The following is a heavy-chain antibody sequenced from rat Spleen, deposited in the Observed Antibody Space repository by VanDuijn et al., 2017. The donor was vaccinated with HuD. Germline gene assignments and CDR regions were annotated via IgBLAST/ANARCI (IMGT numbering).Heavy chain of an antibody. CDR2: ILYDDTNT. CDR1: GFTFSNYY. D-gene: IGHD1-12*02. J-gene: IGHJ2*01. CDR3: TRDTYDGSYYY. V-gene: IGHV5-25*01. Sequence: EVQLVESGGGLVQPGRSMKLSCAASGFTFSNYYMAWVRQAPTKGLEWVATILYDDTNTYYRDSVKGRFTISRDNAKSTLYLQMNSLRSEDTATYYCTRDTYDGSYYYWGQGVMVTVSS.